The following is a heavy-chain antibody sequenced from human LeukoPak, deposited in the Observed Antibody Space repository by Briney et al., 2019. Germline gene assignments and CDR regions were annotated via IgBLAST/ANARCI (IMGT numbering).Heavy chain of an antibody. V-gene: IGHV4-39*07. CDR3: ARDRYYDFWSGYLNWYFDL. J-gene: IGHJ2*01. CDR1: GGSISSSSYY. Sequence: SETLSLTCTVSGGSISSSSYYWGWIRQPPGKGLEWIGSIYYSGSTYYNPSLKSRVTISVDTSKNQFSLKLSSVTAADTAVYYCARDRYYDFWSGYLNWYFDLWGRGTLVTVSS. D-gene: IGHD3-3*01. CDR2: IYYSGST.